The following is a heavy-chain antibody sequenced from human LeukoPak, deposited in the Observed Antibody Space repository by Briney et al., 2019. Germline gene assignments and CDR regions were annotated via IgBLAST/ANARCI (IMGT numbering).Heavy chain of an antibody. CDR3: ARDPLAAGTVGAFDI. CDR1: GGTFSSYA. D-gene: IGHD6-13*01. J-gene: IGHJ3*02. CDR2: IIPIFGTA. Sequence: GSSVKVSCKASGGTFSSYAISWVRQAPGQRLEWMGRIIPIFGTANYAQKFQSRVTITTDESTSTAYMELSSLRSEDTAVYYCARDPLAAGTVGAFDIWGQGTMVTVSS. V-gene: IGHV1-69*05.